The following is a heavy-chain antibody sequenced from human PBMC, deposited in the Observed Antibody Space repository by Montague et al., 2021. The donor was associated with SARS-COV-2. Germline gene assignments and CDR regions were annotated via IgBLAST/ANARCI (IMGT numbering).Heavy chain of an antibody. CDR2: IYYSGST. J-gene: IGHJ3*02. Sequence: TLSLTCTVSGGSISRGGYYWSWIRQHPGKGLEWIGYIYYSGSTYYNPSLKSRVTISVDTSKNQFSLKLSSVTAADTALYYCARVTGISGAFDIWGQGTMVTVSS. V-gene: IGHV4-31*03. CDR3: ARVTGISGAFDI. D-gene: IGHD2-15*01. CDR1: GGSISRGGYY.